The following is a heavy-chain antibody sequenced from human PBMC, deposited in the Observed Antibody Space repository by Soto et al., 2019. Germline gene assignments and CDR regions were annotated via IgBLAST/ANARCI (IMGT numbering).Heavy chain of an antibody. CDR3: ARRPVDTYLLYRPAP. J-gene: IGHJ5*02. Sequence: SEPLSLTCSVSGASVSSGDYYWSWIRQPPGKGLEWIGHVYFSGSTNYIPSLKSRLTMSVDTAKNQFSLKLNSVTAADTAVYYCARRPVDTYLLYRPAPWGQRTQVTVSS. CDR2: VYFSGST. V-gene: IGHV4-61*08. CDR1: GASVSSGDYY. D-gene: IGHD5-18*01.